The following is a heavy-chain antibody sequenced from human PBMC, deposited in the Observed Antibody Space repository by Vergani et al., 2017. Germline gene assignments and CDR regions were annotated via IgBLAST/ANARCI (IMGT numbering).Heavy chain of an antibody. CDR1: GGSISSSSYY. V-gene: IGHV4-30-4*08. CDR3: ARVTRTTWVMDV. Sequence: QLQLQESGPGLVKPSETLSLTCTVSGGSISSSSYYWGWIRQPPGKGLEWIGYIYYSGSTYYNPSLKSRVTISVETSKNQFSLKLSSVTAADTAVYYCARVTRTTWVMDVWGKGTTVTVSS. CDR2: IYYSGST. D-gene: IGHD4-17*01. J-gene: IGHJ6*04.